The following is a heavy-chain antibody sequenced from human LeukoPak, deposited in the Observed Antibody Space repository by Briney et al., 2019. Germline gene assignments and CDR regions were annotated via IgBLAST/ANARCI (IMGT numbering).Heavy chain of an antibody. D-gene: IGHD2-2*01. CDR3: ASAPGLPAAMYNWFDP. J-gene: IGHJ5*02. Sequence: SETLSLTCAVYGGSFSGYYWSWIRQSPGKGLEWIGEINQSGSTNYNPSLKSRVTISVDTSKNQFSLKLSSVTAADTAVYYCASAPGLPAAMYNWFDPWGQGTLVTVSS. V-gene: IGHV4-34*01. CDR1: GGSFSGYY. CDR2: INQSGST.